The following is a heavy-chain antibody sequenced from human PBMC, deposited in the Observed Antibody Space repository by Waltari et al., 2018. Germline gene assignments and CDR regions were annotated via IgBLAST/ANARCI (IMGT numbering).Heavy chain of an antibody. CDR3: AMSPATPPQSYGMVRGVEDTDAFDI. CDR1: GGTFSSYA. V-gene: IGHV1-69*05. Sequence: VQLVQSGAEVKKPGSSVMVSCKASGGTFSSYAISWVRQAPGQGLEWMGGIIPIFGTANYAQKFQGRVTITTDESTSTAYMELSSLRSEDAAVYYCAMSPATPPQSYGMVRGVEDTDAFDIWGQGTMVTVSS. J-gene: IGHJ3*02. CDR2: IIPIFGTA. D-gene: IGHD3-10*01.